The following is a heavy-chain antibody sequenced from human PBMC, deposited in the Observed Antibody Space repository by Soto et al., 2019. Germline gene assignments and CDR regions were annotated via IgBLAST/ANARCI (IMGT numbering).Heavy chain of an antibody. CDR3: ARDVSRGYGYVLGNYYYYGMDV. J-gene: IGHJ6*02. V-gene: IGHV4-34*01. CDR1: GGSFSGYY. D-gene: IGHD5-18*01. Sequence: PSEALSLTCAVYGGSFSGYYWSWIRQPPGKGLEWNGEINHSGSTNYNPSLKSRVTISVDTSKNQFSLKLSSVTAADTAVYYCARDVSRGYGYVLGNYYYYGMDVWGQGTTVTVSS. CDR2: INHSGST.